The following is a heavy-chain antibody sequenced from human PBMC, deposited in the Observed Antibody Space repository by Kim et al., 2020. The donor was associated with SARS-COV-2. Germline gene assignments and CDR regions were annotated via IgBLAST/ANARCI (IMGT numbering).Heavy chain of an antibody. CDR3: ARDLGWQQLVRIDYYYYYGMDV. Sequence: GGSLRLSCAASGFTFSSYAMHWVRQAPGKGLEWVAGISYDGSNKYYADSVKGRFTISRDNSKNTLYLQMNSLRAEDTAVYYCARDLGWQQLVRIDYYYYYGMDVWGPGTTVTVSS. CDR1: GFTFSSYA. CDR2: ISYDGSNK. V-gene: IGHV3-30*04. J-gene: IGHJ6*01. D-gene: IGHD6-13*01.